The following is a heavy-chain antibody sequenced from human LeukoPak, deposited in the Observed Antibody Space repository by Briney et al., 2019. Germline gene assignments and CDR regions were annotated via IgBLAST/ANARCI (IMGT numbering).Heavy chain of an antibody. J-gene: IGHJ5*02. D-gene: IGHD6-19*01. V-gene: IGHV1-2*02. CDR3: ARVGVYSSGWYGTPGNWFDP. CDR1: GYTFTGYY. Sequence: ASVKVSCKASGYTFTGYYMHWVRQAPGQGLEWMGWINPNSGGKNYAQKFQGRLTMTRNTSISTAYMELSRLRSDDTAVYYCARVGVYSSGWYGTPGNWFDPWGQGTLVTVSS. CDR2: INPNSGGK.